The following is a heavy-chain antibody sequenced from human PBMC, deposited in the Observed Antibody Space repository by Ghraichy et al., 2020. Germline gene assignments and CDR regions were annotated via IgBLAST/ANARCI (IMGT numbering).Heavy chain of an antibody. V-gene: IGHV5-51*01. Sequence: GESLNISCKGSGYSFTSYWIGWVRQMPGKGLEWMGIIYPGDSDTRYSPSFQGQVTISADKSISTAYLQWSSLKASDTAMYYCASAYSSSWYWYFDLWGRGTLLTVSS. J-gene: IGHJ2*01. D-gene: IGHD6-13*01. CDR3: ASAYSSSWYWYFDL. CDR1: GYSFTSYW. CDR2: IYPGDSDT.